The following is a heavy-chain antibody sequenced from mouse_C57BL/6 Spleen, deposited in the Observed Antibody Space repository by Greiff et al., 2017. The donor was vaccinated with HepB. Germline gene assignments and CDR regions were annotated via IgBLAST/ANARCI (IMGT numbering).Heavy chain of an antibody. CDR3: ARSNYGSRYHYAMDY. CDR1: GYAFTNYL. D-gene: IGHD1-1*01. CDR2: INPGSGGT. V-gene: IGHV1-54*01. J-gene: IGHJ4*01. Sequence: VQLQQSGAELVRPGTSVKVSCKASGYAFTNYLIEWVKQRPGQGLEWIGVINPGSGGTNYNEKFKGKATLTADKSSSTAYMQLSSLTSEDSAVYFCARSNYGSRYHYAMDYWGQGTSVTVSS.